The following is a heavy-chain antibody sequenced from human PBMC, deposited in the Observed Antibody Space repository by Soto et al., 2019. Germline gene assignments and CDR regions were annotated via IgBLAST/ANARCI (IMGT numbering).Heavy chain of an antibody. J-gene: IGHJ3*02. D-gene: IGHD6-19*01. V-gene: IGHV3-30*18. CDR2: ISYDGSNK. CDR1: GFTFSSYG. Sequence: QVQLVESGGGVVQPGRSLRLSCAASGFTFSSYGMHWVRQAPGKGLEWVAVISYDGSNKYYADSVKGRFTISRDNSKNTLYLQMNSLRAEDTAVYYCAKDHRSPVGQWLVRGAFDIWGQGTMVTVSS. CDR3: AKDHRSPVGQWLVRGAFDI.